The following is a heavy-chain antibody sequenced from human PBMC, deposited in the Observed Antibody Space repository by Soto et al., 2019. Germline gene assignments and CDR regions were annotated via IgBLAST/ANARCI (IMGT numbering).Heavy chain of an antibody. Sequence: PSETLSLTCTVSGGSISSYYWSWIRQPPGKGLEWIGYIYYSGSTNYNPSLKSRVTISVDTSKNQFSLKLSSVTAADTAVYYCARRKYYYDSSGYYYSDNCFDLWGQGTLVTVSS. D-gene: IGHD3-22*01. CDR1: GGSISSYY. J-gene: IGHJ5*02. V-gene: IGHV4-59*01. CDR2: IYYSGST. CDR3: ARRKYYYDSSGYYYSDNCFDL.